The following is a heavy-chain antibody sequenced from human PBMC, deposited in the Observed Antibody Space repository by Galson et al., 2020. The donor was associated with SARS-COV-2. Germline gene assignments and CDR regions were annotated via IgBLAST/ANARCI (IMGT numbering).Heavy chain of an antibody. CDR3: ARDKTAMVDYYYYGMDV. CDR1: GFTFSDYY. Sequence: GGSLRLSCAASGFTFSDYYMSWIRQAPGKGLEWVSYISSSGSTIYYADSVKGRFTISRDNAKNSLYLQMNSLRAEDTAVYYCARDKTAMVDYYYYGMDVWGQGTTVTVSS. J-gene: IGHJ6*02. D-gene: IGHD5-18*01. CDR2: ISSSGSTI. V-gene: IGHV3-11*01.